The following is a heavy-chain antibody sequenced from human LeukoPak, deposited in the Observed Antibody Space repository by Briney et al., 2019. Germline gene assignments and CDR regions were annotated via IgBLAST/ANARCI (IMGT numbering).Heavy chain of an antibody. D-gene: IGHD5-24*01. CDR3: ARDFSLQLFDY. CDR1: GFTFSSYG. Sequence: GGSLRLSCAASGFTFSSYGFRWVRQAPGKGLEWVAVIWSDGSYKYYADSVKGRFTISRDDSKNTLYLQMNSLRAEDTAVYYCARDFSLQLFDYWGQGTLVTVFS. CDR2: IWSDGSYK. V-gene: IGHV3-33*01. J-gene: IGHJ4*02.